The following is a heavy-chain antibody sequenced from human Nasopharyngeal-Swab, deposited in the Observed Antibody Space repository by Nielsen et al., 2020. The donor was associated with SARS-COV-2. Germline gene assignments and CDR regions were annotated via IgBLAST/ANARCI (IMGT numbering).Heavy chain of an antibody. CDR3: ASSSWTRFDY. CDR2: INHSGST. J-gene: IGHJ4*02. Sequence: SETLSLTSAVYGGSFSGYYWSWIRQPPGKGLEWIGEINHSGSTNYNPSLKSRVTISVDTSKNQFSLKLSSVTAADTAVYYCASSSWTRFDYWGQGTLVTVSS. V-gene: IGHV4-34*01. D-gene: IGHD6-13*01. CDR1: GGSFSGYY.